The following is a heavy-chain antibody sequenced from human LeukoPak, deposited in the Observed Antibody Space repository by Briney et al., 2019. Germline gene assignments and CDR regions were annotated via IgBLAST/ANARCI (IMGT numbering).Heavy chain of an antibody. CDR3: ASCSSTSCYTTYYYYYYYMDV. J-gene: IGHJ6*03. D-gene: IGHD2-2*02. Sequence: CSSVKVSCKASGGIFISYAISWVRQAPGQGLEWMGGIIPIFGTANYAQKFQGRVTITTDESTSTAYMELSSLRSEDTGVYYCASCSSTSCYTTYYYYYYYMDVWGKGTTVTVSS. CDR2: IIPIFGTA. CDR1: GGIFISYA. V-gene: IGHV1-69*05.